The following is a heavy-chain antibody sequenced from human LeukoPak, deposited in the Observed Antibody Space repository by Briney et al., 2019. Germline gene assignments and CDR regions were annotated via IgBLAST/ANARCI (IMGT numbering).Heavy chain of an antibody. J-gene: IGHJ4*02. Sequence: SETLSLTCTVSGGSISSYYWSWIRQPPGKGLEWIGYIYYSGSTNYNPSLKSRVTMSVDTSKNQFSLKLSSVTAADTAVYYCARSHMGVFGSWYMDYFDYWGQGTLVTVSS. V-gene: IGHV4-59*12. CDR3: ARSHMGVFGSWYMDYFDY. CDR1: GGSISSYY. CDR2: IYYSGST. D-gene: IGHD6-13*01.